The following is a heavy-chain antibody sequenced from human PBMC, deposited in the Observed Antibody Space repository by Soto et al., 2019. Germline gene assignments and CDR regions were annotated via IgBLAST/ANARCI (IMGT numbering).Heavy chain of an antibody. J-gene: IGHJ5*01. D-gene: IGHD3-9*01. V-gene: IGHV3-30*18. Sequence: PGGSMRLSCAVSGFTISSHYMSWVRQAPGKGLEWVAVMKSDGSRDHIDSVKGRFTIFRDNSKKTLYLQMNNLRPEDSAVYYCAKPRSRFELPPFDSWGHGTLVTVSS. CDR3: AKPRSRFELPPFDS. CDR2: MKSDGSR. CDR1: GFTISSHY.